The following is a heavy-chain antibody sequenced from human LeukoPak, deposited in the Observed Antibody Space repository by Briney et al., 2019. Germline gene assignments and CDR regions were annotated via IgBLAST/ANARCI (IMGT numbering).Heavy chain of an antibody. V-gene: IGHV3-64*01. CDR2: INSNGGST. D-gene: IGHD6-13*01. J-gene: IGHJ4*02. Sequence: GGSLRLSCAASGFTLSSYAMHWVRQAPGKGLEYVSAINSNGGSTYYANSVKGRFTISRDNSKNTLYLQMGSLRAEDMAVYYCASGSRGIAAYWGQGTLVTVSS. CDR3: ASGSRGIAAY. CDR1: GFTLSSYA.